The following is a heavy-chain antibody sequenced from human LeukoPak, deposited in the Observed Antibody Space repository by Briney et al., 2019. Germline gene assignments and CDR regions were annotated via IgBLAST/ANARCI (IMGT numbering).Heavy chain of an antibody. J-gene: IGHJ4*02. D-gene: IGHD3-22*01. CDR3: AREQQDLPRDGYFLDC. CDR1: GVSINSYY. V-gene: IGHV4-4*07. CDR2: VYTSGNT. Sequence: SETLSLICTVSGVSINSYYWSWVRQPAGKGLEWIGRVYTSGNTDYNPSLKSRITLSVDTSKNQFSLKLTSVTAADTAVYFCAREQQDLPRDGYFLDCWGQGALVTVSS.